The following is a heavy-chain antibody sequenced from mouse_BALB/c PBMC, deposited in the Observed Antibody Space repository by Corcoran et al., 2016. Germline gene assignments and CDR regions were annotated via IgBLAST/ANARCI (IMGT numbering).Heavy chain of an antibody. D-gene: IGHD4-1*01. CDR2: INPNNGGT. Sequence: EVKLQQSGPELVKPGASVKMSCKASGYTFTDYYMKWVKQSHGKILEWIGDINPNNGGTSYNQKFKGKATLTVDKSSSTAYMQLNSLTSEDSAVYYCARDWDWYFDVWGAGTTVTVSS. CDR3: ARDWDWYFDV. V-gene: IGHV1-26*01. CDR1: GYTFTDYY. J-gene: IGHJ1*01.